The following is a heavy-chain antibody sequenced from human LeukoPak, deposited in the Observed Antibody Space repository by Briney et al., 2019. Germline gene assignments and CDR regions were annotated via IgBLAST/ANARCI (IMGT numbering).Heavy chain of an antibody. Sequence: SETLSLTCAVYGGSFSGYYWSWIRQPPGKGLEWIGEINHSGSTNYNPSLKSRVTISVDTSKNQFSLKLSSVTAADTAVYYCARGSGGWNDVFDYWGQGTLVTVSS. CDR1: GGSFSGYY. J-gene: IGHJ4*02. CDR3: ARGSGGWNDVFDY. D-gene: IGHD1-1*01. V-gene: IGHV4-34*01. CDR2: INHSGST.